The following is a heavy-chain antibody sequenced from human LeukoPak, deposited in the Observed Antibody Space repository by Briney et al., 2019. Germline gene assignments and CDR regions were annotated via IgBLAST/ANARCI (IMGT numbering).Heavy chain of an antibody. CDR1: GDSITNYY. CDR2: VHYSGST. V-gene: IGHV4-59*12. CDR3: ARDQGARVTIFGVVIPTWFDP. Sequence: SETLSLTCIVSGDSITNYYWSWIRQPPGKGLEWIGCVHYSGSTNYNPSLKSRVTISVDTSKNQFSLKLSSVTAADTAVYYCARDQGARVTIFGVVIPTWFDPWGQGTLVTVSS. J-gene: IGHJ5*02. D-gene: IGHD3-3*01.